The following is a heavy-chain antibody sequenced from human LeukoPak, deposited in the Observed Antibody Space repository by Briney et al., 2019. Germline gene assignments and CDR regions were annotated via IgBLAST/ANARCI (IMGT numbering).Heavy chain of an antibody. Sequence: GASVKVSCKASGYTFTSYYMHWVRQAPGQGLEWMGIINPSGGSTSYAQKFQGRVTMTRDTSTSTVYMELSSLRSEDTAVHYCARAPYYYDSSGKPGRAYFDYWGQGTLVTVSS. CDR1: GYTFTSYY. CDR2: INPSGGST. J-gene: IGHJ4*02. V-gene: IGHV1-46*01. D-gene: IGHD3-22*01. CDR3: ARAPYYYDSSGKPGRAYFDY.